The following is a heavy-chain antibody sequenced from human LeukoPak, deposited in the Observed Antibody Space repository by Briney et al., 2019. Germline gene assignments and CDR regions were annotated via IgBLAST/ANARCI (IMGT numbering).Heavy chain of an antibody. CDR2: ISGTVGST. V-gene: IGHV3-23*01. CDR1: GFTFSSYA. Sequence: GGSLRLSCAASGFTFSSYAMSWVRQAPGKGLEWVSTISGTVGSTYSADSVKGRFTISRDNSKNTVYLQMNSLRAEDTAVYYCAKDANEDYDSSVYYKTHFDYWGQGTLVTVSS. CDR3: AKDANEDYDSSVYYKTHFDY. D-gene: IGHD3-22*01. J-gene: IGHJ4*02.